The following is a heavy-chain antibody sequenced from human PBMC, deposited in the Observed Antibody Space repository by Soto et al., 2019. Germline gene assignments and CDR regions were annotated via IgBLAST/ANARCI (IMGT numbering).Heavy chain of an antibody. Sequence: QVQLVQSGAEVKKPGSSVKVSCKASGGTFSSYTISWVRQAPGQGLEWMGRIIPILGIANYAQKFQGRVTITADKSTSTXXMELSSLRSEDTAVYYCARDSPGYSSGWYPYVDDYWGQGTLVTVSS. V-gene: IGHV1-69*08. CDR2: IIPILGIA. J-gene: IGHJ4*02. CDR3: ARDSPGYSSGWYPYVDDY. D-gene: IGHD6-19*01. CDR1: GGTFSSYT.